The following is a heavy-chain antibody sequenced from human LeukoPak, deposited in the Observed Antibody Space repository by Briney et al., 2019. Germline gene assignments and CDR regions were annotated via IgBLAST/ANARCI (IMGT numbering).Heavy chain of an antibody. CDR3: ARGWFDDLLTGYSYFDY. CDR2: IYTNVST. CDR1: GGSISSYY. Sequence: SETLSFTCTVSGGSISSYYWSWIRQPAAKTLEWIGRIYTNVSTNYNPSLKSRVTMSVDTSKKQFSLKLTSVTAADTAVYYCARGWFDDLLTGYSYFDYWGQGTLVTVSS. J-gene: IGHJ4*02. V-gene: IGHV4-4*07. D-gene: IGHD3-9*01.